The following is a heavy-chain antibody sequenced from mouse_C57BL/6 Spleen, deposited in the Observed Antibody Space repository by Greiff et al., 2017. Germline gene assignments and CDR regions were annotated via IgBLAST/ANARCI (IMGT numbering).Heavy chain of an antibody. CDR1: GFTFSSYA. V-gene: IGHV5-4*01. Sequence: EVQLQESGGGLVKPGGSLKLSCAASGFTFSSYAMSWVRQTPEKRLEWVATISDGGSYTYYPDNVKGRFTISRDNAKNNLYLQMSHLKSEDTAMYYCARGTYYSNYFDYWGQGTTLTVSS. J-gene: IGHJ2*01. CDR2: ISDGGSYT. CDR3: ARGTYYSNYFDY. D-gene: IGHD2-5*01.